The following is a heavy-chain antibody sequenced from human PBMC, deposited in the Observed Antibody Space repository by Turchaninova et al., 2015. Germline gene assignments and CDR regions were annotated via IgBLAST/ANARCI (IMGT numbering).Heavy chain of an antibody. V-gene: IGHV3-30-3*01. Sequence: QVHLVESGGGGVQPGRSLRLSCAASGFTFSSFAMHWGRQAPGKCLDWVAVISDDGDKKYFADSVKGRFTISRENSKNKVYLQMNGLRGEDTGVYFCVRGDLDWTSHYFDSWGQGILVTVSA. J-gene: IGHJ4*02. CDR1: GFTFSSFA. D-gene: IGHD3/OR15-3a*01. CDR2: ISDDGDKK. CDR3: VRGDLDWTSHYFDS.